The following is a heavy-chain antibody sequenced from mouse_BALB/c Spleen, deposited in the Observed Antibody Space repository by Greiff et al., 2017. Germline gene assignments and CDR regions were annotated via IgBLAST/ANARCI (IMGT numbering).Heavy chain of an antibody. CDR3: ARPMITREPWFAY. CDR1: GYAFSSSW. Sequence: QVQLQQSGPELVKPGASVKISCKASGYAFSSSWMNWVKQRPGQGLEWIGRIYPGDGDTNYNGKFKGKATLTADKSSSTAYMQLSSLTSVDSAVYFCARPMITREPWFAYWGQGTLVTVSA. J-gene: IGHJ3*01. CDR2: IYPGDGDT. V-gene: IGHV1-82*01. D-gene: IGHD2-4*01.